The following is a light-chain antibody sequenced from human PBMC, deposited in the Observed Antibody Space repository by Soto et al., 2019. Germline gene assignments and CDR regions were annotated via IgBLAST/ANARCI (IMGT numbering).Light chain of an antibody. CDR3: QRYNSVPNT. Sequence: DIQMTQSPSSLSASVGDRVTITCRASQGLSSYLAWYQQKPGKVPKLLIYGASTLHSGVRSRFSGSGSGTDFTLTINSLQPEDVATYYCQRYNSVPNTFGPGTNVDIK. CDR2: GAS. V-gene: IGKV1-27*01. CDR1: QGLSSY. J-gene: IGKJ3*01.